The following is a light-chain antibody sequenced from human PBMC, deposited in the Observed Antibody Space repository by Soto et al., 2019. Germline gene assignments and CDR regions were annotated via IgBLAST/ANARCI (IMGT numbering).Light chain of an antibody. Sequence: QSALTQPPSASGSPGQSVIISCTGTNSDVGGYNYVSWYQQYPGKAPRLIIYEVSERPSGVPDRFSGSKSGNTASLTVSGLQTADEADYYCSSYAGSNWYVFGTGTKLTVL. CDR1: NSDVGGYNY. V-gene: IGLV2-8*01. J-gene: IGLJ1*01. CDR2: EVS. CDR3: SSYAGSNWYV.